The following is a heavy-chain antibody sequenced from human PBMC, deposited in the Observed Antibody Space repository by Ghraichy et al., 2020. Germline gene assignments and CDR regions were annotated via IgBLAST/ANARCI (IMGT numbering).Heavy chain of an antibody. J-gene: IGHJ4*02. CDR3: ARVATSGHYYLDY. CDR1: GFSFSSYK. CDR2: VSTSSRYT. V-gene: IGHV3-21*01. D-gene: IGHD3-22*01. Sequence: GGSLRLSCAASGFSFSSYKMIWVRQAPGEGLEWVSYVSTSSRYTYYADSVKGRFTISRDDAKNSLYLQMDSLRAEDTAVYYCARVATSGHYYLDYWGQGTLVTVSS.